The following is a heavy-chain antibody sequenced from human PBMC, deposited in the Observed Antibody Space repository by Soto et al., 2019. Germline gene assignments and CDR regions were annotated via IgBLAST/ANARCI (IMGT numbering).Heavy chain of an antibody. CDR1: GFTFSSYS. J-gene: IGHJ4*02. D-gene: IGHD3-10*02. CDR3: ASMFPAWGPS. V-gene: IGHV3-48*01. CDR2: IISSSSTI. Sequence: PGGSLRLSCAASGFTFSSYSMNWVRQAPGKGLEWVSYIISSSSTIYYADSVKGRFTISRDNAKNSLYLQMNSLRAEGTAVYYCASMFPAWGPSWGQGTLVTVSS.